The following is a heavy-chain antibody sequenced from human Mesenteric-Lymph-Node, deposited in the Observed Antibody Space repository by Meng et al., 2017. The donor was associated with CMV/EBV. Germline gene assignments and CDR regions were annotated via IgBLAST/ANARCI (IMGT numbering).Heavy chain of an antibody. CDR2: ISAYNGNT. CDR1: GDTFTSYG. CDR3: EREGVIRVVFDDRPGDFHYYGTDV. J-gene: IGHJ6*02. V-gene: IGHV1-18*01. Sequence: ASVKVSCKASGDTFTSYGISWVRQAPGQGLEWMGWISAYNGNTNYAQKLQDRITMTRDTSTSTVYMEMRSLRSDDTAVYYCEREGVIRVVFDDRPGDFHYYGTDVWGQGTTVTVSS. D-gene: IGHD3-10*01.